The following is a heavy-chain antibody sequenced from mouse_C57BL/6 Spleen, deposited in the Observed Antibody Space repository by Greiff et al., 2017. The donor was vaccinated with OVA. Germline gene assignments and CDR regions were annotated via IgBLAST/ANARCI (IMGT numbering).Heavy chain of an antibody. CDR2: IDPENGDT. CDR1: GFNIKDDY. V-gene: IGHV14-4*01. CDR3: TSDYYGRDYAMDY. J-gene: IGHJ4*01. Sequence: EVMLVESGAELVRPGASVKLSCTASGFNIKDDYMHWVKQRPEQGLEWIGWIDPENGDTEYASKFQGKATITADTSSNTAYLQLSSLTSEDTAVYYCTSDYYGRDYAMDYWGQGTSVTVSS. D-gene: IGHD1-1*01.